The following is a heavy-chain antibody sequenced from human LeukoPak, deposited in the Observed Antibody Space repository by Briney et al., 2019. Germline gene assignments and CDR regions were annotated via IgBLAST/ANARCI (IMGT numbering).Heavy chain of an antibody. CDR2: INPNNGGT. Sequence: ASVKVSCKASGYTFTGYYIHWVRQAPGQGLEWMGRINPNNGGTNYAQKFQGRVTMTRDTSISTAYMELSRLRSDDTAVYYCARDLSGWYGDFEYWGQGTLVTVSS. CDR1: GYTFTGYY. D-gene: IGHD6-19*01. J-gene: IGHJ4*02. V-gene: IGHV1-2*06. CDR3: ARDLSGWYGDFEY.